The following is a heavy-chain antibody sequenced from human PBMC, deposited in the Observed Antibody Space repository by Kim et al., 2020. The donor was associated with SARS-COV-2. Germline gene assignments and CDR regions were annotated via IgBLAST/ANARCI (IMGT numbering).Heavy chain of an antibody. J-gene: IGHJ4*02. CDR1: GLTLSSYA. V-gene: IGHV3-64*01. Sequence: GGSLRLSCVASGLTLSSYAMHWVRQAPGKGLEYVSAITTNGGNTFYANSVKGRFIISIDNSKNTVSLQMDSMRAEDMAVYYCATLSNSGTYWGQGTLVT. CDR3: ATLSNSGTY. D-gene: IGHD3-10*01. CDR2: ITTNGGNT.